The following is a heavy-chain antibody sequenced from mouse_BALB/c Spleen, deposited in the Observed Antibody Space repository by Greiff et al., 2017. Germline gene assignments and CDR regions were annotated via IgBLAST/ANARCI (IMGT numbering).Heavy chain of an antibody. D-gene: IGHD2-14*01. Sequence: EVKLQESGGGLVKPGGSLKLSCAASGFTFSSYAMSWVRQTPEKRLEWVASISSGGSTYYPDSVKGRFTISRDNARNILYLQMSSLRSEDTAMYYCARDRYGYAMDYWGQGTLVTVSA. CDR2: ISSGGST. V-gene: IGHV5-6-5*01. J-gene: IGHJ3*01. CDR1: GFTFSSYA. CDR3: ARDRYGYAMDY.